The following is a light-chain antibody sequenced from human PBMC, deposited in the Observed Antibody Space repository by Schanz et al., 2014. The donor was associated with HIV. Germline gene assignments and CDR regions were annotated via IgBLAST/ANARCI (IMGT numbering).Light chain of an antibody. CDR2: DSN. CDR1: SSNIGNRS. Sequence: QSVLTQPPSVSAAPGQKVTISXSGSSSNIGNRSVSWYQQVAGGAPKLVIYDSNRRPSGIPDRFSGSKSGTSATLGITGLQTGDEADYYCGTWDXXXSAGVYGTGTKLTVL. CDR3: GTWDXXXSAGV. V-gene: IGLV1-51*01. J-gene: IGLJ1*01.